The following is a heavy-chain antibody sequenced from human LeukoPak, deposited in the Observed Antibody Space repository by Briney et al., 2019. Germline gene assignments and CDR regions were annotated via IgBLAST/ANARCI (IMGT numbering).Heavy chain of an antibody. J-gene: IGHJ6*03. CDR2: MNPNSGNT. D-gene: IGHD2-15*01. V-gene: IGHV1-8*03. CDR1: GYTFTSYD. Sequence: GASVKVSCKASGYTFTSYDINWVRQATGQGLEWMGWMNPNSGNTGYAQKFQGRVTITRNTSISTAYMELSSLRSEDTAVYYCARVAPYLGYCSGGSCYSTRYYYYYMDVWGKGTTVTVSS. CDR3: ARVAPYLGYCSGGSCYSTRYYYYYMDV.